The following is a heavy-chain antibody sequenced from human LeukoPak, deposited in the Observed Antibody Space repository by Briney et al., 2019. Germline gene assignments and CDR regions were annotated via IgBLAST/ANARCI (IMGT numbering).Heavy chain of an antibody. V-gene: IGHV3-33*01. Sequence: HPGGSLRLSCAASGFTFSSYGMHWVRQGPGKGLEWLAVIWYDGSNKYYADSVKGRFTVSRDNSKNTVYLQMNSLRAEDTAVYYCARDPGDYVGNDAFDIWGQGTMVTVSS. CDR1: GFTFSSYG. CDR2: IWYDGSNK. CDR3: ARDPGDYVGNDAFDI. J-gene: IGHJ3*02. D-gene: IGHD4-17*01.